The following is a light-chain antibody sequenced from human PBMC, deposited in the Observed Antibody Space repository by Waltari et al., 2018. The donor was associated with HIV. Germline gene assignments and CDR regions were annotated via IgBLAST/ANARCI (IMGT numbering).Light chain of an antibody. V-gene: IGKV1-39*01. CDR1: QSISTY. CDR3: QQSYSTLMYT. CDR2: GAS. Sequence: DIQMTQSPSSLSAFVGDRVTITCRASQSISTYLNWYQEKPGKAPKLLIYGASSLHSGVPSRFSGSGSGTEFTLTISSLQLEDFATYYCQQSYSTLMYTFGQGTKLEIK. J-gene: IGKJ2*01.